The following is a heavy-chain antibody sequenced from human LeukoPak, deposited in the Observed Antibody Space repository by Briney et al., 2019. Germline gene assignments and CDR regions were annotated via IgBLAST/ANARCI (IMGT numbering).Heavy chain of an antibody. CDR2: ISPHSGDT. J-gene: IGHJ4*02. V-gene: IGHV1-2*02. D-gene: IGHD6-19*01. CDR3: AKQHGSGWYYFDY. CDR1: GYTFTNYF. Sequence: ASVKVSCKASGYTFTNYFVHWVRQAPGQGLEWVGWISPHSGDTNSAHKFQGRVTMTRDTSIATAYMELSSLTSDDTAVYYCAKQHGSGWYYFDYWGQGTLVTVSS.